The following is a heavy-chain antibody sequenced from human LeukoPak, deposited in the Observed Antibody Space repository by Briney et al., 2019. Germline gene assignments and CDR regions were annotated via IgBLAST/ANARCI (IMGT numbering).Heavy chain of an antibody. CDR3: AKDSERYFDWPYYFDY. V-gene: IGHV3-30*18. CDR1: GFTFSSYG. CDR2: ISYDGSNK. J-gene: IGHJ4*02. Sequence: GGSLRLSCAASGFTFSSYGMHWVRQAPGKGLEWVAVISYDGSNKYYADSVKGRFTISRDNSKNTLYPQMNSLRAEDTAVYYCAKDSERYFDWPYYFDYWGQGTLVTVSS. D-gene: IGHD3-9*01.